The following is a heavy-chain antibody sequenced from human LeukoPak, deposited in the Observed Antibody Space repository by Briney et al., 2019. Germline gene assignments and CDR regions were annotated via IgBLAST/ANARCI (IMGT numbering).Heavy chain of an antibody. Sequence: GESVQISCKTSGYSFTKYWIGWVRQMPGKGLEWMGIIYPGDSDTRYSPSFQGQVTISADKSISTAYLQWSSLKASDTAMYYCARLTTKVGLFDYWGQGTLVTVSS. CDR1: GYSFTKYW. CDR2: IYPGDSDT. CDR3: ARLTTKVGLFDY. V-gene: IGHV5-51*01. J-gene: IGHJ4*02. D-gene: IGHD3-22*01.